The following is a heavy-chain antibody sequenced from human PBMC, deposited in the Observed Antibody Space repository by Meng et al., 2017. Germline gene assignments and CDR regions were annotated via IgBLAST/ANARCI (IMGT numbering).Heavy chain of an antibody. Sequence: VQLQASGPGLWKPSQTLSLTCTVSGGSISSGGYYWSWIRQHPGKGLEWIGYIYYSGSTYYNPSLKSRVTISVDTSKNQFSLKLSSVTAADTAVYYCARDRGGGNDYFDYWGQGTLVTVSS. J-gene: IGHJ4*02. CDR3: ARDRGGGNDYFDY. CDR2: IYYSGST. D-gene: IGHD4-23*01. CDR1: GGSISSGGYY. V-gene: IGHV4-31*03.